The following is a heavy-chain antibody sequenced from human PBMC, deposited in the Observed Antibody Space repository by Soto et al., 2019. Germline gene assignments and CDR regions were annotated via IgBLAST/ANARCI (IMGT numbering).Heavy chain of an antibody. Sequence: SETLSLTCSVSGGSISSYYWSWIRQPPGKGLEWIGYIYYSGSTNYNPSLKSRVTISVDTSKNQFSLKLSSVTAADTAVYYCARRYGYSFDYWGQGTLVTVS. CDR2: IYYSGST. J-gene: IGHJ4*02. CDR3: ARRYGYSFDY. D-gene: IGHD1-1*01. V-gene: IGHV4-59*08. CDR1: GGSISSYY.